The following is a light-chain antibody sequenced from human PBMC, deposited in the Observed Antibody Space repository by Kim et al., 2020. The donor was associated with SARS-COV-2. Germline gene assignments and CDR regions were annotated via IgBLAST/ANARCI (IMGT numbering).Light chain of an antibody. CDR1: SSDIGDYNY. J-gene: IGLJ2*01. Sequence: QSALTQPASVSGSPGQTITISCTGTSSDIGDYNYVSWYQQHPGKAPKLVIYDVSNRPSGLSNRFSGYKSGTTASLTISWLQAEDENNYYCSSYTSSSTVVLGGGTKLTVI. V-gene: IGLV2-14*03. CDR2: DVS. CDR3: SSYTSSSTVV.